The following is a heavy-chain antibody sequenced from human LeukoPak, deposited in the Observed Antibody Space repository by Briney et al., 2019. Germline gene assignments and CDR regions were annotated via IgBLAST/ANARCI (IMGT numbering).Heavy chain of an antibody. CDR3: ARISAYGDYYFDY. D-gene: IGHD4-17*01. V-gene: IGHV2-70*01. J-gene: IGHJ4*02. CDR2: IDWGDDK. Sequence: SGPTLVNPTQTLTLTCTFSGFSLITSGMCVSWICQPPGKALEWLALIDWGDDKYYSTSLETRLTISKDTFKNQVVLTMTNMDPVDTATYYCARISAYGDYYFDYWGQGTLVTVSS. CDR1: GFSLITSGMC.